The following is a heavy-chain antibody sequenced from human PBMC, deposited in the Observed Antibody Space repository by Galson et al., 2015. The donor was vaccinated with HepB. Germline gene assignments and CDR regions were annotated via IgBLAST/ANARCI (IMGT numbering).Heavy chain of an antibody. CDR3: ERDGSEDYGDSNEEGRYFDL. Sequence: SVKVSCKASGYSFTIYYIHWVRQAPGQGLEWMGIINPSADRSTSYAHKFKGRVTMTTDPSTRTVDMELSSLTSADTAVYYCERDGSEDYGDSNEEGRYFDLWSRGTLLTVAS. J-gene: IGHJ2*01. D-gene: IGHD4-17*01. V-gene: IGHV1-46*01. CDR1: GYSFTIYY. CDR2: INPSADRST.